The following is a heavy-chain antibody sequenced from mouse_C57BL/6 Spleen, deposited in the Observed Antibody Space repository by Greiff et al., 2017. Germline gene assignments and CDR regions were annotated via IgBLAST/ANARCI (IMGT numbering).Heavy chain of an antibody. Sequence: QVHVKQSGAELAKPGASVKLSCTASGYTFTSYWMHWVKQRPGQGLEWIGYINPSSGYTKYNQKFKDKATLTADKSSSTAYMQLSSLTYEESAVYYCARGLDSKSAMDDWGQGTSVTVSS. D-gene: IGHD2-5*01. CDR1: GYTFTSYW. V-gene: IGHV1-7*01. J-gene: IGHJ4*01. CDR3: ARGLDSKSAMDD. CDR2: INPSSGYT.